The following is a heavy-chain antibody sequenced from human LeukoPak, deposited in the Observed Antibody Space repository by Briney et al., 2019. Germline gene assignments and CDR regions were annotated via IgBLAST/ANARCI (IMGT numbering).Heavy chain of an antibody. CDR1: GFTVSNNF. D-gene: IGHD1-7*01. CDR2: IYYSGST. V-gene: IGHV4-59*02. J-gene: IGHJ4*02. CDR3: ARSAVTGTFTH. Sequence: PGGSLRLSCAASGFTVSNNFMSWIRQPPGKGLEWIGYIYYSGSTNYNPSLKSRVTISVDTSKNQFSLKLSSVTAADTAVYYCARSAVTGTFTHWGQGTLVTVSS.